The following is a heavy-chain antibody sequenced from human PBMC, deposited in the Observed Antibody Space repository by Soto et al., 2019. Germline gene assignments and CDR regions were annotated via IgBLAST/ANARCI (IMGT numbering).Heavy chain of an antibody. J-gene: IGHJ6*02. CDR1: GFTFSSYS. V-gene: IGHV3-48*02. CDR2: ISSSSSTI. CDR3: AGEGSTAMVRRGYYCYGMDV. Sequence: EVQLVESGGGLVQPGGSLRLSCAASGFTFSSYSMNWVRQAPGKGLEWVSYISSSSSTIYYADSVKGRFTISRDNAKNSPYLQMTSRRDEDTAVSYCAGEGSTAMVRRGYYCYGMDVWGQGTTVTVSS. D-gene: IGHD5-18*01.